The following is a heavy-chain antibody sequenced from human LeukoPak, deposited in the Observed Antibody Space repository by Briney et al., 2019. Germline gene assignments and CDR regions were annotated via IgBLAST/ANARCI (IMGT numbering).Heavy chain of an antibody. J-gene: IGHJ4*02. D-gene: IGHD6-6*01. Sequence: GGSLRLSCAASGFTFTRYSMNWVRQAPGKGLEWVSSISSSGSYIFYAQSVEGRFIISRDNTKNSHYLQMNSLRVDDTAVYFCARGTYRSSSPSIGMPYYLDYWGQGILVTVSS. V-gene: IGHV3-21*01. CDR3: ARGTYRSSSPSIGMPYYLDY. CDR1: GFTFTRYS. CDR2: ISSSGSYI.